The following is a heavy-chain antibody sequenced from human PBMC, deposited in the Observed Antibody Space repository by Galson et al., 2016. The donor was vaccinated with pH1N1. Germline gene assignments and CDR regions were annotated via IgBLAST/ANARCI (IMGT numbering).Heavy chain of an antibody. Sequence: SVKVSCKASGGTFSDSPISWVRQAPGQGLEWMGGIIPLFGTTNYAQKFRGRVTITADESTSTAYMELSSLRYEDTVVYYCARDLGVVPSATSWLDPWGQGTLVRVSS. CDR1: GGTFSDSP. CDR2: IIPLFGTT. J-gene: IGHJ5*02. D-gene: IGHD2-15*01. CDR3: ARDLGVVPSATSWLDP. V-gene: IGHV1-69*13.